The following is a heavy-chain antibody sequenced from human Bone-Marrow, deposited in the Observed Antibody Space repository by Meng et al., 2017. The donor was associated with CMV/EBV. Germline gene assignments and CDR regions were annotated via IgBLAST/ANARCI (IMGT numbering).Heavy chain of an antibody. J-gene: IGHJ4*02. Sequence: SEPLSLTCTVSGGSISSSSYYWGWIRQPPGKGLEWIGSIYYSGSTYYNPSLKSRVTISVDTSKNQFSLKLSSVTAADTAVYYCARVVETAKYYFDYWGQGTLVTVSS. V-gene: IGHV4-39*07. D-gene: IGHD5-24*01. CDR2: IYYSGST. CDR3: ARVVETAKYYFDY. CDR1: GGSISSSSYY.